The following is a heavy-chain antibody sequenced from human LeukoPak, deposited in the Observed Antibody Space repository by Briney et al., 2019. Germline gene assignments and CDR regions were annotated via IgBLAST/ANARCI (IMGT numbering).Heavy chain of an antibody. D-gene: IGHD3-22*01. Sequence: PGGSLRLSCAASGFTFSSYTMNWVRQAPGKGLEWVSVFYSGGRTHYADSVKGRFTISRDNSKNTLYLQMNSLRAEDTAVYYCARLDSSGYRSFDYWGQGTLVTVSS. J-gene: IGHJ4*02. CDR3: ARLDSSGYRSFDY. CDR1: GFTFSSYT. V-gene: IGHV3-53*01. CDR2: FYSGGRT.